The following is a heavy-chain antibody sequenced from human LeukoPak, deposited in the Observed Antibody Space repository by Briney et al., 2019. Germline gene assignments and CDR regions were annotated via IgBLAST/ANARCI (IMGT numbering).Heavy chain of an antibody. CDR2: INPNSGGT. Sequence: ASVKVSCKASGYTFTGYYMHWVRQAPGQGLEWMGWINPNSGGTNYAQKFQGRVTMTRDTSISTAYTELSRLRSDDTAVYYCAREARWYCGGDCYSFGNDYWGQGTLVTVSS. J-gene: IGHJ4*02. V-gene: IGHV1-2*02. CDR3: AREARWYCGGDCYSFGNDY. D-gene: IGHD2-21*01. CDR1: GYTFTGYY.